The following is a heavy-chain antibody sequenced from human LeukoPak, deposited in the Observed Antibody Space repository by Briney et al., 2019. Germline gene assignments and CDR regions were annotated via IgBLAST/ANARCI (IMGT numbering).Heavy chain of an antibody. CDR3: ARVRDGYNSRSFDY. CDR1: GFTFSSYS. D-gene: IGHD5-24*01. V-gene: IGHV3-48*04. J-gene: IGHJ4*02. Sequence: GGSLRLSCAASGFTFSSYSMNWVRQAPGKGLEWVSYISSSSSTIYYADSVKGRFTISRDNAKNSPYLQMNSMRAEDTAVYYCARVRDGYNSRSFDYWGQGTLVTVSS. CDR2: ISSSSSTI.